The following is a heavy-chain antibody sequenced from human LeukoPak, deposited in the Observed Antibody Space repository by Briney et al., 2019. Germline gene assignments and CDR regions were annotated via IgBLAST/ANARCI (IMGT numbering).Heavy chain of an antibody. J-gene: IGHJ4*02. Sequence: SETLSLTCAVYGGSFSGYYWSWIRQPPGKGLEWIGSLYYSGSTYYNPSLKSRVTISVDTSKNQLSLKLSSVTAADTAVYYCARHGERGYSYGHDYWGQGTLVTVSS. D-gene: IGHD5-18*01. CDR1: GGSFSGYY. CDR3: ARHGERGYSYGHDY. V-gene: IGHV4-34*01. CDR2: LYYSGST.